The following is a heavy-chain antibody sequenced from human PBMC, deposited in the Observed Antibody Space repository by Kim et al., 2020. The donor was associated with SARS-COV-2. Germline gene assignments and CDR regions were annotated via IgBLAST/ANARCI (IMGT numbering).Heavy chain of an antibody. V-gene: IGHV3-33*06. Sequence: GGSLRLSCAASGFTFSSYGMHWVRQAPGKGLEWVAVIWYDGSNKYYADSVKGRFTISRDNSKNTLYLQMNSLRAEDTAVYYCAKEAYCGGDCYSVRYYFDYWGQGTLVTVSS. J-gene: IGHJ4*02. CDR3: AKEAYCGGDCYSVRYYFDY. CDR2: IWYDGSNK. D-gene: IGHD2-21*02. CDR1: GFTFSSYG.